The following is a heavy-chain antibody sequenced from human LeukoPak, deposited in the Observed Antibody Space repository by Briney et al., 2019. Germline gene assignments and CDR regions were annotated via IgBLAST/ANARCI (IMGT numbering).Heavy chain of an antibody. CDR2: IGTSGDRT. D-gene: IGHD3-16*01. J-gene: IGHJ4*02. Sequence: GGSLRLSCSAYGFTFSSSAMSWVRQAPGKGLEWVSAIGTSGDRTFYADSVKGRFTISRDNSKNTLYLQMNSLRAEDTAVYYCAREPPGGGFDYWGQGTLVTVSS. CDR1: GFTFSSSA. CDR3: AREPPGGGFDY. V-gene: IGHV3-23*01.